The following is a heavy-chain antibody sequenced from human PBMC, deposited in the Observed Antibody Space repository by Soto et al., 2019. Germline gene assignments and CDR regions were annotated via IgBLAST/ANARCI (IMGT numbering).Heavy chain of an antibody. Sequence: QVQLVESGGGVVQPRRSLRISCAASGFTFSSYGMHWVRQAPGKGLEWVAVIWYDGSNKYYADSVKGRFTISRDNSKNTLYLQMNSLRAEDTAVYYCARRPYHYDSSGYYYWGQGTLVTVSS. D-gene: IGHD3-22*01. CDR3: ARRPYHYDSSGYYY. CDR1: GFTFSSYG. J-gene: IGHJ4*02. V-gene: IGHV3-33*01. CDR2: IWYDGSNK.